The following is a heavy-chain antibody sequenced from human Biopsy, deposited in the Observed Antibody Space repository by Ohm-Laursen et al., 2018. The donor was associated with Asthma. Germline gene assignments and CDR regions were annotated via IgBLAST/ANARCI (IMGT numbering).Heavy chain of an antibody. Sequence: SDPLSLTCAVSGGSITSSSYYWGWIRQPPGKGTEWIGSMYHRGSPYYHPSLKSRPTISVDTSKNQLSLNMSSVTAADTAVYFCVRHQYSSSWSTFDYWGQGALVTVSS. D-gene: IGHD3-22*01. CDR2: MYHRGSP. CDR1: GGSITSSSYY. V-gene: IGHV4-39*01. CDR3: VRHQYSSSWSTFDY. J-gene: IGHJ4*02.